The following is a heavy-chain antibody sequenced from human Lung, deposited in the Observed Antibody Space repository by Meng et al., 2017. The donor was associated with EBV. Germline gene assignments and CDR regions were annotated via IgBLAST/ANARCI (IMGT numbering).Heavy chain of an antibody. Sequence: QVRLVQLGSEVKKPWTSVRVSCKASGNTFTSSNITWVRQATGQGPEWMGWTNPNSANTDFSQNFLGRVTMTRNTSTGTAYMELSSLRSEDTAVYYCARVEVGITPGDYWGQGTLVTVSS. CDR2: TNPNSANT. CDR3: ARVEVGITPGDY. V-gene: IGHV1-8*01. J-gene: IGHJ4*02. D-gene: IGHD1-26*01. CDR1: GNTFTSSN.